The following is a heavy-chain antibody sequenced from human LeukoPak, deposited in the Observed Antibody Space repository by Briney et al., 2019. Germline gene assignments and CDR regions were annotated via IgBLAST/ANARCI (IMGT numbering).Heavy chain of an antibody. CDR3: ARDPGTYYGMDV. CDR2: IIPIFGTA. Sequence: ASVKVSCKASGGTFSSYAISWVRQAPGQGLEWMGGIIPIFGTADYAQKFQGRVTITADESTSTAYMELCSLRSEDTAVYYCARDPGTYYGMDVWGQGTTVTVSS. J-gene: IGHJ6*02. CDR1: GGTFSSYA. V-gene: IGHV1-69*13.